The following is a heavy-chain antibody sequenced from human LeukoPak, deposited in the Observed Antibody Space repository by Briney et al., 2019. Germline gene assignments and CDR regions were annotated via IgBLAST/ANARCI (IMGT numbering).Heavy chain of an antibody. V-gene: IGHV1-2*02. CDR3: ATVAGQGEGELLWFGEGIDY. Sequence: ASVKVSCKTSGYTFTDYYMHWMRQAPGQGLEWMGWINPKSGGTNFAQTVQVRVTMTRATSISTAYMELSRLTSDDTAVYYCATVAGQGEGELLWFGEGIDYWGQGTLVTVSS. CDR2: INPKSGGT. J-gene: IGHJ4*02. D-gene: IGHD3-10*01. CDR1: GYTFTDYY.